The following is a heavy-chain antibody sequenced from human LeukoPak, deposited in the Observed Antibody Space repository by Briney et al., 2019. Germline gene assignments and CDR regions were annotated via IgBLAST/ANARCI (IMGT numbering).Heavy chain of an antibody. Sequence: GGSLRLFCAASGFTFSDYNMRWIREAPGKGLEWVSAISGSGGSTYYADSVKGRFTISRDNSKNTLYLQMNSLRAEDTAVYYCARKNGLDYWGQGTLVTVSS. CDR1: GFTFSDYN. CDR3: ARKNGLDY. V-gene: IGHV3-23*01. J-gene: IGHJ4*02. CDR2: ISGSGGST.